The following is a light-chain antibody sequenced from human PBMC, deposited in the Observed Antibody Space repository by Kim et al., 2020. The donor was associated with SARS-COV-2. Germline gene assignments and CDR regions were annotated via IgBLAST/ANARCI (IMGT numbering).Light chain of an antibody. Sequence: GQWYTNSCPGTTGDVGGCNYVSWYQQRPGKAPQIMIYEVSKRPSGVPDRFSGSKSGNTASLTVSGLQAEDEADYYCTSYAGNNNVVFGGGTQLTVL. J-gene: IGLJ2*01. V-gene: IGLV2-8*01. CDR1: TGDVGGCNY. CDR2: EVS. CDR3: TSYAGNNNVV.